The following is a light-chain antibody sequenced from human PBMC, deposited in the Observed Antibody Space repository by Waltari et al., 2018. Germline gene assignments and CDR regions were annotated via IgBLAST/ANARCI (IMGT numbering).Light chain of an antibody. CDR3: QQYYTTPLT. CDR2: WAS. Sequence: DIVMTQSPDSLAVSLGERATMNCKSSQSVLYSANNKNYLACYQQKPGRPPKLLIYWASTRESGVPDRFSGSGSGTDFTLTISSLQAEDVAVYYCQQYYTTPLTFGGGTKVEIK. CDR1: QSVLYSANNKNY. V-gene: IGKV4-1*01. J-gene: IGKJ4*01.